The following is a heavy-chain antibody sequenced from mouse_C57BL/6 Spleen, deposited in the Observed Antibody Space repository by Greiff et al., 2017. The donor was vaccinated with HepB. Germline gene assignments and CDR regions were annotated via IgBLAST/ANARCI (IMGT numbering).Heavy chain of an antibody. V-gene: IGHV1-80*01. CDR3: ARVPVTHLYAMDY. CDR2: IYPGDGDT. CDR1: GYAFSSYW. D-gene: IGHD2-1*01. J-gene: IGHJ4*01. Sequence: VQLQQSGAELVKPGASVKISCKASGYAFSSYWMNWVKQRPGKGLEWIGQIYPGDGDTNYNGKFKGKATLTADKSSSTAYMQLSSLTSEDSAVYFCARVPVTHLYAMDYWGQGTSVTVSS.